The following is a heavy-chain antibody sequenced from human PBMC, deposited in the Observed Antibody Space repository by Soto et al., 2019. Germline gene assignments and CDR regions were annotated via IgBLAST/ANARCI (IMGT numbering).Heavy chain of an antibody. V-gene: IGHV3-30*18. CDR3: AKYGVVPAAILEYYYMDV. D-gene: IGHD2-2*01. J-gene: IGHJ6*03. CDR2: ISYDGSNK. Sequence: GGSLRLSCAASGFTFSSYGMHWVRQAPGKGLEWVAVISYDGSNKYYADSVKGRFTISRDNSKNTLYLQMNSLRAEDTAVYYCAKYGVVPAAILEYYYMDVWGKGTTVTVSS. CDR1: GFTFSSYG.